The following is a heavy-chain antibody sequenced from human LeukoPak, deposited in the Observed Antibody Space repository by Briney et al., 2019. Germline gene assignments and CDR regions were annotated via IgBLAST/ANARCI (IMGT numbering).Heavy chain of an antibody. D-gene: IGHD3-16*02. V-gene: IGHV4-30-2*01. CDR1: GGSIIVAAYS. CDR2: IYHSGRT. J-gene: IGHJ4*02. Sequence: SETLSLTCAVSGGSIIVAAYSWSWIRQPPGKGLEWIGYIYHSGRTYYNPSLKSRVTISVDTSKKHFSLKLTSVTAADTGVYYCARGRGLGVISPYSDSWGQGTLVTVSS. CDR3: ARGRGLGVISPYSDS.